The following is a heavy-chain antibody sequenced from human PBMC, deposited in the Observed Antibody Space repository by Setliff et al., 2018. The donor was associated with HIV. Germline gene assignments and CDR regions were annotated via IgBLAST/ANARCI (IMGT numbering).Heavy chain of an antibody. CDR3: ARRRCSAASCPDNSWNWLDP. D-gene: IGHD2-15*01. CDR2: IYYSGST. V-gene: IGHV4-59*08. CDR1: GGSISSYY. J-gene: IGHJ5*02. Sequence: SETLSLTCTVSGGSISSYYWSWIRQPPGKGLEWIGYIYYSGSTNYNPSLKSRVTISVDTFRNQFSLKLSSVTAADTAVYYCARRRCSAASCPDNSWNWLDPWGQGTLVTVSS.